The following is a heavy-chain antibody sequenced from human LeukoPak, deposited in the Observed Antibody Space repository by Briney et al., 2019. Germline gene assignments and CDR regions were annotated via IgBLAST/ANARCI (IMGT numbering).Heavy chain of an antibody. J-gene: IGHJ4*02. CDR2: ITTSSSYI. CDR1: GFTFSAYS. CDR3: ARLTYDSSGYCYDY. V-gene: IGHV3-21*01. Sequence: GGSLRLSCAASGFTFSAYSMNWVRQAPGKGLEWVSSITTSSSYIYYADSVKGRFTISRDNAKNSLYLQMDSLRAEDTAVYCCARLTYDSSGYCYDYWGQGTLVIVSS. D-gene: IGHD3-22*01.